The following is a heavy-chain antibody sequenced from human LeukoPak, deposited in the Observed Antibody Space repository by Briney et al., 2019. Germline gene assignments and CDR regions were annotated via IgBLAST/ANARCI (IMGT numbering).Heavy chain of an antibody. CDR3: AKSRGYNYGSWDQYFDY. CDR1: GGSFSAYY. D-gene: IGHD5-18*01. J-gene: IGHJ4*02. V-gene: IGHV4-34*01. CDR2: INNSGST. Sequence: SETLSLTCVVYGGSFSAYYWSWLRQAPGKGVEGIGEINNSGSTNYNPSLKSRVTISIDTSKNQFSLKLSSVTAADTAVYYCAKSRGYNYGSWDQYFDYWGQGTLVTVSS.